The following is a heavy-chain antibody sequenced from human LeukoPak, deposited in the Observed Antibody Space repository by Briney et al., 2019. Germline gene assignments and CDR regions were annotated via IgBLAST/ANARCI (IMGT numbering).Heavy chain of an antibody. J-gene: IGHJ3*02. V-gene: IGHV4-59*08. CDR1: GGSISSYY. CDR3: ASFYGDYAAGAFDI. CDR2: IYYSGST. D-gene: IGHD4-17*01. Sequence: SETLSLTCTVSGGSISSYYWSWIRQPPGKGLEWIGYIYYSGSTNYNPSLKSRVTISVDTSKNQFSLKLSSVTAADTAVYYCASFYGDYAAGAFDIWGQGTMVTVSS.